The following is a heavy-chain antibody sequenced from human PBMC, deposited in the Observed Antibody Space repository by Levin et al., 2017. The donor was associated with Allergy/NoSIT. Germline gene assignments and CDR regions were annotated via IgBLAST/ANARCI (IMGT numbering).Heavy chain of an antibody. CDR3: VRGGNSASDY. CDR2: IRQDGSDQ. J-gene: IGHJ4*02. CDR1: GFTFSNYW. Sequence: PGGSLRLSCTASGFTFSNYWMSWVRQAPGKGLEWVATIRQDGSDQYYLDSVKGRFTISRDNAKNSLFVQLNSLRAEDTAVFYCVRGGNSASDYWGQGTLVTVSS. D-gene: IGHD4-23*01. V-gene: IGHV3-7*01.